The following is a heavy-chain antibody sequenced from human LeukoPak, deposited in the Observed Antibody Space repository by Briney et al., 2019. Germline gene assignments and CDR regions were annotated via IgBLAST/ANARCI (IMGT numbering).Heavy chain of an antibody. J-gene: IGHJ5*02. D-gene: IGHD6-13*01. CDR1: GGSISSYY. CDR2: IYYSGST. Sequence: SETLSLTCTVSGGSISSYYWSWIGQPPGKGLEWIGYIYYSGSTNYNPSLKSRVTISVDTSKNQFSLKLSSVTAADTAVYYCARGASSSWYNWFDPWGQGTLVTVSS. CDR3: ARGASSSWYNWFDP. V-gene: IGHV4-59*01.